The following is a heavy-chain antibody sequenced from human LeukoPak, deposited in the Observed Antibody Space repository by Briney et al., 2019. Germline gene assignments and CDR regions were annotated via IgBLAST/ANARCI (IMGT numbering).Heavy chain of an antibody. Sequence: GGSLRLSCAASGFTFSSSAMSWVRQAPGKGLEWVSSISGSGSGGSTYYADSVKGRFTISRDNSKNTLYLQMNSLRAEDTAVYYCAKGRGWEASYYYYYMDVWGKGTTVTISS. CDR1: GFTFSSSA. V-gene: IGHV3-23*01. CDR2: ISGSGSGGST. CDR3: AKGRGWEASYYYYYMDV. J-gene: IGHJ6*03. D-gene: IGHD1-26*01.